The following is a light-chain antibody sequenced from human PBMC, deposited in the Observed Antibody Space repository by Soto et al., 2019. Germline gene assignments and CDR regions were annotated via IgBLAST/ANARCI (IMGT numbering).Light chain of an antibody. Sequence: SYELTQPPSVSVAPGKTARITCGGNNIGSKSVHWYQQKPGQAPVLVIYYDSDRPSGIPERFSGSTSGNTATRTISRVEDGEEADYYCLVWDSSSDHAVFGGGTQLTVL. CDR1: NIGSKS. J-gene: IGLJ2*01. V-gene: IGLV3-21*04. CDR3: LVWDSSSDHAV. CDR2: YDS.